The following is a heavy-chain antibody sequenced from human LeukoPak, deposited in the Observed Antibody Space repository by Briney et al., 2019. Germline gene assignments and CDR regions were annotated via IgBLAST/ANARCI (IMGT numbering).Heavy chain of an antibody. D-gene: IGHD5-24*01. CDR3: LKVAIEMGTEYYFDY. V-gene: IGHV1-2*02. J-gene: IGHJ4*02. CDR2: INPNSGGT. Sequence: VASVKVSCKASGYTFTSYDINWVRQATGQGLEWMGWINPNSGGTNYAQKFQGTVTMTRDTSISTAYMELTSLTSEDTAVYYCLKVAIEMGTEYYFDYWGQGTLVTVSS. CDR1: GYTFTSYD.